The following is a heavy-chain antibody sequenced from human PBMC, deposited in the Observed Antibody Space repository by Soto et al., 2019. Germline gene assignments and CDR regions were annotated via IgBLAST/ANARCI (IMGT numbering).Heavy chain of an antibody. CDR3: AKDRALTDYDFWSGYYTVGLDV. V-gene: IGHV3-30*18. D-gene: IGHD3-3*01. CDR2: ISYDGSNK. J-gene: IGHJ6*02. Sequence: GGSLRLSCAASGFTFSSYGMHWVRQAPGKGLEWVAVISYDGSNKYYADSVKGRFTISRDNSKNTLYLQMNSLRAEDTAVYYCAKDRALTDYDFWSGYYTVGLDVWGQGTTVTVSS. CDR1: GFTFSSYG.